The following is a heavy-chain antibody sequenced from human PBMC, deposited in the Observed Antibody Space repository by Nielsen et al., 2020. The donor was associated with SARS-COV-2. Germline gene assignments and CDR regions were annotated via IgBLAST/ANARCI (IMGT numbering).Heavy chain of an antibody. CDR1: GFTFSSYA. V-gene: IGHV3-30-3*01. CDR3: ARGGKRFDSSGYLSPDY. D-gene: IGHD3-22*01. Sequence: GKSLKISCAASGFTFSSYAFHWVRQAPGKGLEWVAVISYDGSNRYYADSVEGRFTISRDNSKNTLYLQMNSLRAEDTAVYYCARGGKRFDSSGYLSPDYWGQGTLVTVSS. CDR2: ISYDGSNR. J-gene: IGHJ4*02.